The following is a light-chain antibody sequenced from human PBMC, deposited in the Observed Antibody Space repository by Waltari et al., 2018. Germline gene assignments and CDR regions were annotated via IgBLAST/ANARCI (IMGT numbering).Light chain of an antibody. CDR1: QSVGSN. V-gene: IGKV3-15*01. CDR2: GAS. CDR3: QQYYTTPWT. J-gene: IGKJ1*01. Sequence: EIVMTQSPATLSVSPGERATLSCRASQSVGSNFAWYQQKPGQAPSLLIYGASTRATGVPARISGTGSGTEFTLTISSLQAEDVAVYYCQQYYTTPWTFGQGTKVEIK.